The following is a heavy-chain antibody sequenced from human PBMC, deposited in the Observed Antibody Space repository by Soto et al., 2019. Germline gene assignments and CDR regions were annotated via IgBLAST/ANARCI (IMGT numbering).Heavy chain of an antibody. Sequence: EVQLVESGGGLVKPGGSLRLSCAASGFTFSSYSMNWVRQAPGKGLEWVSSISSSSSYLYYADSVKGRFTISRDSVKNSLYLQMTSLRAEDTAVYYCARDEDLLAGARPNAFDIWGQGTMVAVS. J-gene: IGHJ3*02. D-gene: IGHD6-19*01. CDR3: ARDEDLLAGARPNAFDI. CDR1: GFTFSSYS. CDR2: ISSSSSYL. V-gene: IGHV3-21*01.